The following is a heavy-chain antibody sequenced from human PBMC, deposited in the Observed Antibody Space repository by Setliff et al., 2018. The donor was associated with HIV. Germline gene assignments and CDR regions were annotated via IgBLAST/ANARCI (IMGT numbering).Heavy chain of an antibody. V-gene: IGHV1-46*01. CDR3: ARGRVGYNYLLREDY. CDR1: GGTFSSYA. CDR2: INPSGGST. J-gene: IGHJ4*02. D-gene: IGHD5-12*01. Sequence: ASVKVSCKASGGTFSSYAISWVRQAPGQGLEWLGMINPSGGSTWYAQKFQGRVTMTRETSMSTAYMELRRLRSYDTAMYYCARGRVGYNYLLREDYWGQGTLVTVSS.